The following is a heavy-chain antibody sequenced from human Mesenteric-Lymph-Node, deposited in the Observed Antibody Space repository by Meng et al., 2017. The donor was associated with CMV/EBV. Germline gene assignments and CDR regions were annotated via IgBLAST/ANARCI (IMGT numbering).Heavy chain of an antibody. CDR2: INHSGST. CDR3: AGDIDYSGVFDP. V-gene: IGHV4-39*07. J-gene: IGHJ5*02. D-gene: IGHD4-11*01. CDR1: GGSISSSSYY. Sequence: SETLSLTCTVSGGSISSSSYYWGWIRQPPGKGLEWIGEINHSGSTNYNPSLKSRVTISVDTSKNQFSLKLSSVTAADTAVYYCAGDIDYSGVFDPWGQGTLVTVSS.